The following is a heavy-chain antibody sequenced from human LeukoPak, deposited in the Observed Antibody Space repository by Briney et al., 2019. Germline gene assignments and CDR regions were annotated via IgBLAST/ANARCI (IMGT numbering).Heavy chain of an antibody. J-gene: IGHJ6*03. D-gene: IGHD6-19*01. V-gene: IGHV1-2*02. CDR3: ASGIAVAGGSRRIPTMDV. CDR2: INPNSGGT. CDR1: GYTFTSYG. Sequence: ASVKVSCKASGYTFTSYGISWVRQAPGQALEWMGCINPNSGGTNYAQKFQGRVTMTRDTSISTAYMELSRLRSDDTAVYYCASGIAVAGGSRRIPTMDVWGKGTTVTISS.